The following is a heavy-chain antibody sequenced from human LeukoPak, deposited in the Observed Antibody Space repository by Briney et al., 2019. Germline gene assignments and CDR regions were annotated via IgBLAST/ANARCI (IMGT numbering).Heavy chain of an antibody. V-gene: IGHV3-23*01. Sequence: PGGSLRLSCAASGFTFSSYAMSWVRQAPGKGLEWVSAISGSGGSTYYPDSVKGRFTISRDNSKNTLYLQMNSLRAEDTAVYYCAKDLRSSGWFDAFDIWGQGTMVTVSS. CDR1: GFTFSSYA. J-gene: IGHJ3*02. CDR2: ISGSGGST. D-gene: IGHD6-19*01. CDR3: AKDLRSSGWFDAFDI.